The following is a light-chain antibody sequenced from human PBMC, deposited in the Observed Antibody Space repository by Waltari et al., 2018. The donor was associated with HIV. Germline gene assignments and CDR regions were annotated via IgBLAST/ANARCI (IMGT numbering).Light chain of an antibody. CDR1: QAIGND. Sequence: AIQMTQSPPPLSASVGDRVTITCRARQAIGNDLDWYQQKPGKAPKLLIYGASTLQSGVPSRFSGSGSGTDFTLTISRLQPEDFATYFCLQDYNYPWTLGQGTKVEIK. J-gene: IGKJ1*01. CDR3: LQDYNYPWT. CDR2: GAS. V-gene: IGKV1-6*01.